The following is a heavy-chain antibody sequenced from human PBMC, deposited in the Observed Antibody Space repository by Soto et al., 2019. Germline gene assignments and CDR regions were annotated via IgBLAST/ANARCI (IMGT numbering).Heavy chain of an antibody. D-gene: IGHD3-3*01. CDR1: GYTFTSYY. CDR2: INPSGGST. CDR3: ACGFGVVISSGKAPNYYYYGMDV. Sequence: ASVKVSCKASGYTFTSYYMHWVRQAPGQGLEWMGLINPSGGSTSYAQKFQGRVTMTRDTSTSTVYMELSSLRSEDTAVYYCACGFGVVISSGKAPNYYYYGMDVWGQGTTVTVSS. J-gene: IGHJ6*02. V-gene: IGHV1-46*01.